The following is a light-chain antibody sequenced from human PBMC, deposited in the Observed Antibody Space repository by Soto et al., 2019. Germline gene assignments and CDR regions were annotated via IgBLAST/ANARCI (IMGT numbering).Light chain of an antibody. Sequence: DIQMTQSPSTLSASVGDRVTITCRASQSISSWLAWYQQKPGKAPKLLIYKASSLESGVPSRFSGSGSGTEFTLPISSLQPDDFATYYCQQSWTFGPGTKVEIK. J-gene: IGKJ1*01. CDR3: QQSWT. CDR2: KAS. CDR1: QSISSW. V-gene: IGKV1-5*03.